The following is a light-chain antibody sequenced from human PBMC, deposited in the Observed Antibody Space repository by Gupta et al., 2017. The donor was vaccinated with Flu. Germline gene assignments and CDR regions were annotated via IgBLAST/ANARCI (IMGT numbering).Light chain of an antibody. CDR2: KTS. Sequence: DIQMTQFPSTLSASVGDRVTITCRASQSISSLLAWYQQKPGKDPNTLIYKTSSLKSGVTSRFSGGGSGTEFTLTINSLLPDDSSTYYGQFHHTFGQGTKVEIK. J-gene: IGKJ2*01. CDR1: QSISSL. CDR3: QFHHT. V-gene: IGKV1-5*03.